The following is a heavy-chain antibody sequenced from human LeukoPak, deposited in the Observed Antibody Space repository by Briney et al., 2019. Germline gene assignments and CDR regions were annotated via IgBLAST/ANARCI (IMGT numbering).Heavy chain of an antibody. D-gene: IGHD3-10*01. V-gene: IGHV4-34*01. Sequence: PSETLSLTCAVYGGSFSGYYWNWIRQTPGKGLEWVGEISHSGIINYIPSLMSRVSLSVDTSKNQFSLTLTSVTAADTAVYYCARRDFYGSGRSFDSWGQGTLVTVSS. J-gene: IGHJ4*02. CDR2: ISHSGII. CDR1: GGSFSGYY. CDR3: ARRDFYGSGRSFDS.